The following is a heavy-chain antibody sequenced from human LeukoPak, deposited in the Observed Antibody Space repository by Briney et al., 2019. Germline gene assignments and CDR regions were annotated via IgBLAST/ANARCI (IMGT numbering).Heavy chain of an antibody. CDR2: INHSGST. Sequence: PSETLSLTCAVYGGSFSGYYWSWIRQPPGKGLEWIGEINHSGSTNYNPSLKSRVTISVDTSKNQFSLKLSSVTAADTAVYYCARHVAAAGHFDYWGQGTLVTVSS. V-gene: IGHV4-34*01. CDR1: GGSFSGYY. CDR3: ARHVAAAGHFDY. D-gene: IGHD6-13*01. J-gene: IGHJ4*02.